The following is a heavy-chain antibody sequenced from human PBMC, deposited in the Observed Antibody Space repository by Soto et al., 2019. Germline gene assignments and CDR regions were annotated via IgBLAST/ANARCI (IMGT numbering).Heavy chain of an antibody. D-gene: IGHD6-13*01. CDR1: GGSISSSSYY. Sequence: SETLSLTCTVSGGSISSSSYYWGWIRQPPGKGLEWIGSIYYSGSTYYNPSLKGRVTISVDTSKNQFSLKLSSVTAADAAVYYCSRHGGIAAAGNWFDPWGQGTLVTVSS. CDR2: IYYSGST. J-gene: IGHJ5*02. CDR3: SRHGGIAAAGNWFDP. V-gene: IGHV4-39*01.